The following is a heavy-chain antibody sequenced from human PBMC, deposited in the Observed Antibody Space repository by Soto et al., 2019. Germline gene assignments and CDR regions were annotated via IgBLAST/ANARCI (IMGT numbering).Heavy chain of an antibody. J-gene: IGHJ6*03. D-gene: IGHD3-10*01. CDR2: IYPGDSDT. CDR3: ARNEYYYGSGSYENYYMDV. CDR1: GYSFTSYW. Sequence: GESLKISCKGSGYSFTSYWIGWVRQMPGKGLEWMGIIYPGDSDTRYSPSFQGQVTISADKSISTAYLQWSSLKASDTAMYYCARNEYYYGSGSYENYYMDVWGKGTTVTVSS. V-gene: IGHV5-51*01.